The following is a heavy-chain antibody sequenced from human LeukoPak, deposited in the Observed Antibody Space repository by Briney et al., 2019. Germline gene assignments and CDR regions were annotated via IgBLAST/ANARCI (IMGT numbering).Heavy chain of an antibody. CDR2: INHSGST. CDR3: ATVVVVTAANWFDP. J-gene: IGHJ5*02. V-gene: IGHV4-34*01. CDR1: GGSFSGYY. Sequence: KPSETLSLTCAVYGGSFSGYYWSWIRQPPGKGLEWIGEINHSGSTNYNPSLKSRVTISVDTSKNQFSLKLSSVTAADTAVYYCATVVVVTAANWFDPWGQGTLVTVSS. D-gene: IGHD2-21*02.